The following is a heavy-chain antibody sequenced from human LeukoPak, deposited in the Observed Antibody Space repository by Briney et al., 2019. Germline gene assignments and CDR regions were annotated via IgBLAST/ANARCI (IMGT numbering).Heavy chain of an antibody. CDR3: ARENTYYDILTGYYADY. D-gene: IGHD3-9*01. J-gene: IGHJ4*02. CDR1: GFTFSDYY. CDR2: ISSSSSYT. Sequence: PGGSLRLSCAASGFTFSDYYMSWIRQAPGKGLEWVSYISSSSSYTNYADSVKGRFTISRDNAKNSLYLQMNSLRAEDTAVYYCARENTYYDILTGYYADYRGQGTLATVSS. V-gene: IGHV3-11*05.